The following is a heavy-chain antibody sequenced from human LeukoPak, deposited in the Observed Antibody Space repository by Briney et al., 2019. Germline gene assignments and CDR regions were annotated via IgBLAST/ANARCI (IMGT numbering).Heavy chain of an antibody. V-gene: IGHV4-39*02. Sequence: SETLSLTCTVSGGSISSSSYYWGWIRQPPGKGLEWIGSIYYSGSTYYNPSLKSRVTISVDTSKNQFSLKLSSVTAADTAVYYCARDRGGVSPRSVGLDVWGKGTTVTVSS. CDR3: ARDRGGVSPRSVGLDV. J-gene: IGHJ6*04. CDR1: GGSISSSSYY. D-gene: IGHD1-26*01. CDR2: IYYSGST.